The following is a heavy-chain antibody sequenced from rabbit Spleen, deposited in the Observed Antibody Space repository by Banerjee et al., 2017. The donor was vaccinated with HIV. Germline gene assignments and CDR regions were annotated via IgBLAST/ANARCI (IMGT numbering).Heavy chain of an antibody. D-gene: IGHD1-1*01. V-gene: IGHV1S40*01. Sequence: QSLEESGGDLVKPGASLTLTCTASGFSFSSSDYMCWVRQAPGKGLEWIACINIVTGKSVYASWAKGRFTFSKTSSTTVTLQMTSLTAADTATYFCARDLVSVIGWNFNLWGPGTLVTVS. CDR2: INIVTGKS. CDR1: GFSFSSSDY. J-gene: IGHJ4*01. CDR3: ARDLVSVIGWNFNL.